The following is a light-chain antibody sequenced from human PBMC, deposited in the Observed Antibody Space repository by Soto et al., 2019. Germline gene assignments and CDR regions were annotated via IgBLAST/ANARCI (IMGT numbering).Light chain of an antibody. CDR3: ATWDDSLSGHYV. CDR1: SSNIGSNY. CDR2: SNN. Sequence: QSVLTQPPSASGTPGQRVTISCSGSSSNIGSNYVCWYQHLPGTAPKLLIYSNNQRPSGVPDRFSGSKSGTSASLAISGLRSEGEADYYCATWDDSLSGHYVFGTGTKLTVL. J-gene: IGLJ1*01. V-gene: IGLV1-47*02.